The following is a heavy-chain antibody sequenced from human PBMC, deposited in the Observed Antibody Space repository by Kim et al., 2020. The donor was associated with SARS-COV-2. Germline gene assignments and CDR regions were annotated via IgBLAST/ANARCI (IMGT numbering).Heavy chain of an antibody. Sequence: SETLSLTCTVSGDTISSGYYWTWIRQSPGEGLEWIVSVFYSGITSYSPSLRSRISFYAVTSKNQFSLQVISVTAADTAVYYCARRGAVAGNPVFDYWGQGILVTVST. CDR3: ARRGAVAGNPVFDY. CDR1: GDTISSGYY. V-gene: IGHV4-38-2*02. J-gene: IGHJ4*02. D-gene: IGHD6-19*01. CDR2: VFYSGIT.